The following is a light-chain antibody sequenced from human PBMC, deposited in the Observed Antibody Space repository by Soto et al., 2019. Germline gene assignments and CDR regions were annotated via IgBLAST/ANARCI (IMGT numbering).Light chain of an antibody. CDR2: AAS. CDR3: LQHNSYPWT. V-gene: IGKV1-17*01. Sequence: DIQMTQSPSILSASVGARVPITCRASQSISSYLNWYQQKPGKAPKLLIYAASSLQSGVPSRFSGSGSGTEFTLTISSLQPEDSATYYCLQHNSYPWTFGRGTKVDNK. CDR1: QSISSY. J-gene: IGKJ1*01.